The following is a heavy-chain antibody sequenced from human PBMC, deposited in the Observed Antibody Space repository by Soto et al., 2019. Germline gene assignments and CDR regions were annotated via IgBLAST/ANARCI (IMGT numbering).Heavy chain of an antibody. Sequence: SVKVSCKASGGTFSSYAISWVRQAPGQGLEWMGGIIPIFGTANYAQKFQGRVTITADESTSTAYMELSSLRSEDTAVYYCASMVFYGGNTDDYWGQGTLVTVSS. CDR1: GGTFSSYA. CDR3: ASMVFYGGNTDDY. D-gene: IGHD2-15*01. CDR2: IIPIFGTA. V-gene: IGHV1-69*13. J-gene: IGHJ4*02.